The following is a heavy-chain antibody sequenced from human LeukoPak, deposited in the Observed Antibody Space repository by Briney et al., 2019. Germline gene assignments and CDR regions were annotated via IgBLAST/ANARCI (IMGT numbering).Heavy chain of an antibody. D-gene: IGHD1-1*01. CDR2: ISSTSAFI. CDR3: ARGLQYNDAFDI. CDR1: GFTFSSYP. Sequence: GGSLRLSCEASGFTFSSYPMNWVRQAPGKGLDWVSSISSTSAFIFYADSVKGRFTMSRDNAKDSLYLQMNSLRAEDTAVYYCARGLQYNDAFDIWGQGTMVTVSS. V-gene: IGHV3-21*01. J-gene: IGHJ3*02.